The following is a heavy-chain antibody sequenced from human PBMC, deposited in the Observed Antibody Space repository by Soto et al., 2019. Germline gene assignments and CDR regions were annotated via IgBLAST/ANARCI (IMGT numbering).Heavy chain of an antibody. CDR3: ARVPGVVVSADDAFDI. V-gene: IGHV4-4*02. CDR1: GGSVSSSNW. Sequence: QVQLQESGPGLVKPSGTLSLTCAVSGGSVSSSNWWSWVRQSPGKGLEWMGEIYHSGSAHYNPSLKSRATILLDKSKNQFSLRLTSVTAADTAVYYCARVPGVVVSADDAFDIWGPGTRVIVSS. D-gene: IGHD2-21*02. J-gene: IGHJ3*02. CDR2: IYHSGSA.